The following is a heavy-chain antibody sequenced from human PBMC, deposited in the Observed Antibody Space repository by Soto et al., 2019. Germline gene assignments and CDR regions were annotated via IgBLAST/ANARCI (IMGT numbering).Heavy chain of an antibody. CDR1: GFTFSSYS. Sequence: GGSLRLSCAASGFTFSSYSMNWVRKAPGKGLEWVSYITNTSSPIYYSDSVKGRFTISRDNAKNSQYQQMNSLRDEDTAVYYCARGGGKSYYYGLDVWGQGSTVTVS. CDR3: ARGGGKSYYYGLDV. D-gene: IGHD2-15*01. V-gene: IGHV3-48*02. CDR2: ITNTSSPI. J-gene: IGHJ6*02.